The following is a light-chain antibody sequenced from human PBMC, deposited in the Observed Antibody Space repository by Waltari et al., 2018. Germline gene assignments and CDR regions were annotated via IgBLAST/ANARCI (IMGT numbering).Light chain of an antibody. CDR1: QDIKNY. Sequence: DIQMTQSPSSLSASVGDRVTITCQASQDIKNYVNWYQLKPGKAPKRLIHGASSLELGVPPKFAGDGSGTDFTFTITSFHPEDTATYFCQQFEDLPPTFGGGTKVEI. V-gene: IGKV1-33*01. CDR3: QQFEDLPPT. CDR2: GAS. J-gene: IGKJ4*01.